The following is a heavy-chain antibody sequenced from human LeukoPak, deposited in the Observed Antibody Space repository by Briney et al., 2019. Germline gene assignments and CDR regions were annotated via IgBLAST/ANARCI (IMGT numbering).Heavy chain of an antibody. CDR3: AREGTYYDFWSGYYQNRLFDY. Sequence: GASVKVSCKASGYTFTSYDINWVRQATGQGLEWMGWMNSNSGNTGYAQKFQGRVTMTRNTSISTAYMELSSLRSEDTAVYYCAREGTYYDFWSGYYQNRLFDYWGQGTLVTVSP. V-gene: IGHV1-8*01. CDR1: GYTFTSYD. J-gene: IGHJ4*02. CDR2: MNSNSGNT. D-gene: IGHD3-3*01.